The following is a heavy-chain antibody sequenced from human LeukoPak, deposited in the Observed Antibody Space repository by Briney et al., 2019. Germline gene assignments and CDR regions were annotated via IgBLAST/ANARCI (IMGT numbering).Heavy chain of an antibody. Sequence: GGSLRLSCAASGFTFSSYEMNWVRQAPGKGLEWVSYISSSGSTVYYADSVKGRFTISRDNAKNSLYLQMNSLRAEDTAVYYCARFLYGDYALDYWGRGTLVTVSS. V-gene: IGHV3-48*03. CDR1: GFTFSSYE. J-gene: IGHJ4*02. D-gene: IGHD4-17*01. CDR3: ARFLYGDYALDY. CDR2: ISSSGSTV.